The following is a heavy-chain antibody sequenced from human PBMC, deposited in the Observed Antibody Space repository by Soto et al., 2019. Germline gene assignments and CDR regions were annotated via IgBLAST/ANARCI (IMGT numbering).Heavy chain of an antibody. CDR3: ARVLRYFDWLFDY. Sequence: SETLSLTCTVSGGSISSGDYYWSWIRQPPGKGLEWIGYIYYSGSTYYNPSLKSRVTISVDTSKNQFSLKLSSVTAADTAVYYCARVLRYFDWLFDYWGQGTLVTVSS. CDR2: IYYSGST. CDR1: GGSISSGDYY. D-gene: IGHD3-9*01. J-gene: IGHJ4*02. V-gene: IGHV4-30-4*01.